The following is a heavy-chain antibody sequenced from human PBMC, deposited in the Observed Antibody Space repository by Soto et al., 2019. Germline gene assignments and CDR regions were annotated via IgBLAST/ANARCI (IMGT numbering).Heavy chain of an antibody. J-gene: IGHJ5*02. CDR3: AKTSPAIINWFDP. Sequence: QVQLQESGPGLVKPSETLSLTCSVSGASIRSYYWSWIRQPPGKGLEWIGYIYSSGTTKYNPSLESRVTISIDTSKNQFSLNLTSVTAADTAVYYCAKTSPAIINWFDPWGQGTLVTVSS. CDR2: IYSSGTT. V-gene: IGHV4-59*01. CDR1: GASIRSYY.